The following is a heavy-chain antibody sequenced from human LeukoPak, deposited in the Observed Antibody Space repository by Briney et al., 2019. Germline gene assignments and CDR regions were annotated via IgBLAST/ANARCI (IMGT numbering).Heavy chain of an antibody. CDR2: TGSSTI. CDR3: ATTDHSGRFYYFGN. Sequence: PGGSLRLTCTASQFTFRNYEVNWVREAPGKGLEWISFTGSSTIQYADSVTGQFTISRDNAKNSLYLQMNSLRVEDTAVYYCATTDHSGRFYYFGNWGQGTLVTVSS. D-gene: IGHD2-15*01. V-gene: IGHV3-48*03. J-gene: IGHJ4*02. CDR1: QFTFRNYE.